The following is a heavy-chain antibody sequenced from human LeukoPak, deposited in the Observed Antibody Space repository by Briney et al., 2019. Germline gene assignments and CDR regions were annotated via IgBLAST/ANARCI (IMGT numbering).Heavy chain of an antibody. V-gene: IGHV3-23*01. CDR1: GFTFSGYA. CDR3: AIVGGSYAY. J-gene: IGHJ4*02. Sequence: GGSLRLSCAASGFTFSGYALTWVRQAPGKGLEWVSTISGAGVSTYYADSVRGRFTISRDSSKNTLYLQMSSLRVDDTALYYCAIVGGSYAYWGQGTLVTVSS. CDR2: ISGAGVST. D-gene: IGHD1-26*01.